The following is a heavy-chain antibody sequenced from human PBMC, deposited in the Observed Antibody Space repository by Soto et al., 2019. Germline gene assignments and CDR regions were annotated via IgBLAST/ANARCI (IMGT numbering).Heavy chain of an antibody. CDR1: GFTFSSYA. D-gene: IGHD2-2*02. V-gene: IGHV3-23*01. CDR2: ISGSGGST. J-gene: IGHJ6*02. CDR3: AKSSCSSTSCYMDYYGMDV. Sequence: GGSLRLSCAASGFTFSSYAMSWVRQAPGKGLEWVSAISGSGGSTYYADSVKGRFTISRDNSKNTLYLQMNSLRAEDTAVYYCAKSSCSSTSCYMDYYGMDVWGQGTTVTVSS.